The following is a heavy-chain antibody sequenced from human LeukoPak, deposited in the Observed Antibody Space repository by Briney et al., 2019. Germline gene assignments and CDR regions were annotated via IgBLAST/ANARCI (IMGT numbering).Heavy chain of an antibody. CDR3: ARVVADSSGYYYVGY. Sequence: GASVKVSYKASGGTFSSCAISWVRQAPGQGLEWMGGIIPIFGTANYAQKFQGRVTITTDESTSTAYMELSSLRSEDTAVYYCARVVADSSGYYYVGYWGQGTLVTVSS. CDR1: GGTFSSCA. CDR2: IIPIFGTA. D-gene: IGHD3-22*01. J-gene: IGHJ4*02. V-gene: IGHV1-69*05.